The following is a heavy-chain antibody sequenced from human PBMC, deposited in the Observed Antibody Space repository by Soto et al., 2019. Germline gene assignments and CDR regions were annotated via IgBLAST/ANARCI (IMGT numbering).Heavy chain of an antibody. CDR2: IIPIFGTA. D-gene: IGHD6-13*01. CDR1: GGTFSSYA. Sequence: EASVKVSCNASGGTFSSYAISWVRQAPGQGLEWMGGIIPIFGTANYAQKFQGRVTITSDESTSTAYMELSSLRSEDTAVNYCAREVSSCCPLTYYYGMDVWGQGTTVTVSS. V-gene: IGHV1-69*13. J-gene: IGHJ6*02. CDR3: AREVSSCCPLTYYYGMDV.